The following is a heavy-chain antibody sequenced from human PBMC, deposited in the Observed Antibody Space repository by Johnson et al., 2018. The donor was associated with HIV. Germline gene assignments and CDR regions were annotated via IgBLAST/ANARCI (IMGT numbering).Heavy chain of an antibody. Sequence: VQLVESGGGVVQPGTSLRLSCAASGFTFDDYAMHWVRQAPGKGLEWVSGISWNSGNKGYVDSVKGRFTISRDNAKNSLYLQMNSLRTEDTAFYYCARSWELGETAFDIWGQGTMVTVSS. J-gene: IGHJ3*02. CDR3: ARSWELGETAFDI. CDR2: ISWNSGNK. D-gene: IGHD1-26*01. V-gene: IGHV3-9*01. CDR1: GFTFDDYA.